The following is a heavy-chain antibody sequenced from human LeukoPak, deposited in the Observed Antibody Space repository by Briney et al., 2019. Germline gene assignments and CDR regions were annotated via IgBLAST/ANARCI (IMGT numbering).Heavy chain of an antibody. CDR1: GGSISSGGYS. D-gene: IGHD4-17*01. V-gene: IGHV4-30-2*01. CDR2: IYHSGST. Sequence: SQTLSLTCAVSGGSISSGGYSWSWIRQPPGKGLEWIGYIYHSGSTYYNPSLKTRVTISVDRSKNQFSLKLSSVTAADTAVYYCARSGGDYAYGGQEPRVTVPS. CDR3: ARSGGDYAY. J-gene: IGHJ4*02.